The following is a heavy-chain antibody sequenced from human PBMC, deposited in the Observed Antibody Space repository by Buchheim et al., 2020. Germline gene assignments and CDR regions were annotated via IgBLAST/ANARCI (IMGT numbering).Heavy chain of an antibody. J-gene: IGHJ4*02. CDR1: GFTFSSYA. D-gene: IGHD6-13*01. Sequence: QVQLVESGGGVVQPGRSLRLSCAASGFTFSSYAMHWVRQAPGKGLEWVAVISYDGSNKYYADSEKGRFTISRDNSKNTLYLQMNSLRAEDTAVYYCARDHSSTYYFDYWGQGTL. V-gene: IGHV3-30-3*01. CDR2: ISYDGSNK. CDR3: ARDHSSTYYFDY.